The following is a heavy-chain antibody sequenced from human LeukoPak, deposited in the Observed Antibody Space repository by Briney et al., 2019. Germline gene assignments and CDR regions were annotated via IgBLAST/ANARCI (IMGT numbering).Heavy chain of an antibody. J-gene: IGHJ4*02. D-gene: IGHD4-11*01. CDR2: TSYDGNIK. V-gene: IGHV3-30*04. Sequence: GGSLRLSCAASGFTFSRFAMHWVRQAAGKGLEWVAVTSYDGNIKYYADSVRGRFTISRDNSKNTLYLQMNSLRLGDAAVYYCARADNSKWHNFDYWGQGTLVTVSS. CDR1: GFTFSRFA. CDR3: ARADNSKWHNFDY.